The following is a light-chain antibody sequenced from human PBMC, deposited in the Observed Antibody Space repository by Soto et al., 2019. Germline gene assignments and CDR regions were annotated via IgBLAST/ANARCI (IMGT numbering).Light chain of an antibody. Sequence: DIVMTQSPDSLAVSLGERATINCKSSQSVLYSSNNKNYLAWYQQKPGQPPKLLIYWASTQESGVPDRFSGSGSGTDFTLTISSLQAEDVAVYYCQQYYSTPLTFGGGTKVDI. CDR2: WAS. V-gene: IGKV4-1*01. CDR1: QSVLYSSNNKNY. CDR3: QQYYSTPLT. J-gene: IGKJ4*01.